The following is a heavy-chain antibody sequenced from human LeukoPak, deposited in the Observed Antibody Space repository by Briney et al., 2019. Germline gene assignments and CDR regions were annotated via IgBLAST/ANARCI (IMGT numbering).Heavy chain of an antibody. Sequence: SETLSLTCTVSGGSISSYYWSWIRQPAGKGLEWIGRIYSSGSTNYTPSLKSRVTMSVDPSKNQVSLELSSVTAADTAVYYCARELVIGVITYFDYWGQGTLVTVSS. D-gene: IGHD3-9*01. V-gene: IGHV4-4*07. J-gene: IGHJ4*02. CDR3: ARELVIGVITYFDY. CDR2: IYSSGST. CDR1: GGSISSYY.